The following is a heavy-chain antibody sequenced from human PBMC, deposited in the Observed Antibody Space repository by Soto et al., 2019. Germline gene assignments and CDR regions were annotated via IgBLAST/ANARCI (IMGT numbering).Heavy chain of an antibody. V-gene: IGHV1-69*13. CDR2: IIPIFGTA. D-gene: IGHD3-22*01. J-gene: IGHJ5*02. CDR3: ARTYYYDSSGYFNWFDP. Sequence: AASVKVSCKASGGTFSSYAISWVRQAPGQGLEWMGGIIPIFGTANYAQKFQGRVTITADESTSTAYMELSSLRSEDTAVYYCARTYYYDSSGYFNWFDPWGQGTLVTVSS. CDR1: GGTFSSYA.